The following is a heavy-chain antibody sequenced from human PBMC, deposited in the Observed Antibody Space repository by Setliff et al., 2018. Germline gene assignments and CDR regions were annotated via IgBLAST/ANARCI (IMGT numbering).Heavy chain of an antibody. CDR2: ISAYNGNT. V-gene: IGHV1-18*01. Sequence: GASVKVSCKASGYTFTSYGISWVRQAPGQGLEWMGWISAYNGNTNYAQKLQGRVTMTRDTSTSTVYMELSSLRSEDTAVYYCARDPHYGDYVFNYWGQGTLVTVSS. D-gene: IGHD4-17*01. CDR1: GYTFTSYG. J-gene: IGHJ4*02. CDR3: ARDPHYGDYVFNY.